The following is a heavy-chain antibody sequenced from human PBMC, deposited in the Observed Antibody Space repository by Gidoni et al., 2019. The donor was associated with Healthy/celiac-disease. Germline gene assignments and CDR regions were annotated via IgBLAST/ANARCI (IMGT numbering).Heavy chain of an antibody. D-gene: IGHD5-18*01. CDR3: ARSDTAMVTYYYMDV. Sequence: QVQLVQSGAEVKKPGSSVKVSCKASGGTFSSYAISWVRQAPGQGLEWMGRIIPILGIANYAQKFQGRVTITADKSTSTAYMELSSLRSEDTAVYYCARSDTAMVTYYYMDVWGKGTTVTVSS. CDR2: IIPILGIA. J-gene: IGHJ6*03. V-gene: IGHV1-69*04. CDR1: GGTFSSYA.